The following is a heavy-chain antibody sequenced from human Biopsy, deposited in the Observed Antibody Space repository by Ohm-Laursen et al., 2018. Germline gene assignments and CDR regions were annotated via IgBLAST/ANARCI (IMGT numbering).Heavy chain of an antibody. V-gene: IGHV3-23*01. CDR2: VGGGGRLTDHT. J-gene: IGHJ4*02. Sequence: SLRLSCSASGFTSKDYAMNWIRQTPEKGLEWVSVVGGGGRLTDHTDFADSVRGRFTISRDNSKNKLYLDMINLRAEDTAIYYCARNVRGYNYGLLEYWGQGVMVTVSS. CDR3: ARNVRGYNYGLLEY. CDR1: GFTSKDYA. D-gene: IGHD5-18*01.